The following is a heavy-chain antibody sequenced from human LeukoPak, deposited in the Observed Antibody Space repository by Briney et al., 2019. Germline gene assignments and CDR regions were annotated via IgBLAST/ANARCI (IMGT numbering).Heavy chain of an antibody. CDR1: GFTFSSYA. J-gene: IGHJ4*02. CDR3: AKVFGDIVVVPAALPYFDY. D-gene: IGHD2-2*01. Sequence: GGSLRLSCAASGFTFSSYAMSWVRQAPGKGLEWVSAISGSGGSTYYADSVKGRFTISRDNSKNTLYLQMNSLRAEDTAVYYCAKVFGDIVVVPAALPYFDYWGQGTLVTVSS. V-gene: IGHV3-23*01. CDR2: ISGSGGST.